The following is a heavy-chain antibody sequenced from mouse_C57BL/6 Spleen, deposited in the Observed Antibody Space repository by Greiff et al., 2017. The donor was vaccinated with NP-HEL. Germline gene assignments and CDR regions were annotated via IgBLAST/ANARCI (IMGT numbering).Heavy chain of an antibody. D-gene: IGHD1-1*01. CDR3: ARDYYGSSYNYAMDY. CDR1: GFTFSDYG. CDR2: ISSGSSTI. J-gene: IGHJ4*01. V-gene: IGHV5-17*01. Sequence: EVKLVESGGGLVKPGGSLKLSCAASGFTFSDYGMHWVRQAPEKGLEWVAYISSGSSTIYYADTVKGRFTISRDNAKNTLFLQMTSLRSEDTAMYYCARDYYGSSYNYAMDYGGQRTSVTVAS.